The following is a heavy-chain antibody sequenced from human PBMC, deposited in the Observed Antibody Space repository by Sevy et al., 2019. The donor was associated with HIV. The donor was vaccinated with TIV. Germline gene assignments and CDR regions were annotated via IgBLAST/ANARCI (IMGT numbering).Heavy chain of an antibody. CDR3: ARALGNWGGL. CDR2: INTDGSVT. V-gene: IGHV3-74*01. D-gene: IGHD7-27*01. Sequence: GGSLRLSCTSPEFTFSTYWRHWVRQVPGKGLVWVSHINTDGSVTHYADSVKGRFTIYRDNVKSTVYLQMNSLRVEDTAVYYCARALGNWGGLWGRGTLVTVSS. CDR1: EFTFSTYW. J-gene: IGHJ4*02.